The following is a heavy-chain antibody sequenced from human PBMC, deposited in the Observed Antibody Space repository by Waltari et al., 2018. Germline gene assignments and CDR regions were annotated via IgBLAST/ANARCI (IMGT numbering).Heavy chain of an antibody. CDR1: GYTFTVYY. V-gene: IGHV1-2*02. CDR2: INPNNGAT. J-gene: IGHJ4*02. CDR3: ARDRWGESHGYGY. D-gene: IGHD7-27*01. Sequence: QVPLVQSGVEVNTPGASVSVCCKASGYTFTVYYLHWIRQAPGQGPEWMGWINPNNGATHYAQKFQGRVTMTRDTSINTAYLEVTSDDTAVYFCARDRWGESHGYGYWGRGTLVTVSS.